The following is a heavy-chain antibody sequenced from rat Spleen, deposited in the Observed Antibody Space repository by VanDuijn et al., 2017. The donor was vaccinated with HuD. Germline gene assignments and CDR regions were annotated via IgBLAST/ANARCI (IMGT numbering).Heavy chain of an antibody. D-gene: IGHD3-4*01. V-gene: IGHV2-30*01. J-gene: IGHJ4*01. CDR2: IWTGGST. CDR3: AKTNNPYFYIMDA. CDR1: GFSLTTYN. Sequence: QVQLKESGPGLVRPSQTLSLSCTVSGFSLTTYNVHWVRQPTGKGLEWMGIIWTGGSTDYNLALKSRLSISRDTSKSQVYLKMNSLQSEDTATFYCAKTNNPYFYIMDAWGQGASVTVSS.